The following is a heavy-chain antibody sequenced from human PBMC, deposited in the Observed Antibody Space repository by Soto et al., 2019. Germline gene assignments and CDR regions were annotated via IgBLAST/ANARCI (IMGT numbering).Heavy chain of an antibody. D-gene: IGHD5-12*01. J-gene: IGHJ6*02. CDR1: GYSFTSYW. CDR3: ARRRDIVATSHYYYYGMDV. CDR2: IYPGDSDT. V-gene: IGHV5-51*01. Sequence: GESLKISCKGSGYSFTSYWIGWVRQMPGKGLEWMGIIYPGDSDTRYSPSFQGQVTISADKSISTAYLQWSSLKASDTAMYYCARRRDIVATSHYYYYGMDVWGQGTTVTVSS.